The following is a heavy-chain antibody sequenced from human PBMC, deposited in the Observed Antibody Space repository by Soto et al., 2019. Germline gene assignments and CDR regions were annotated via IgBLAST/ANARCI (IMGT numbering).Heavy chain of an antibody. D-gene: IGHD3-16*01. J-gene: IGHJ6*02. V-gene: IGHV1-2*02. Sequence: ASVKGSCKAAGYTFTGYYMHWVRRAPGQGLEWMGWINPNSGGTNYAQKFQGRVTMTRDTSTSTAYMELSRLRSDDTAVYYCARDQDVNYYYYGMDVWGQGTTVTVSS. CDR1: GYTFTGYY. CDR2: INPNSGGT. CDR3: ARDQDVNYYYYGMDV.